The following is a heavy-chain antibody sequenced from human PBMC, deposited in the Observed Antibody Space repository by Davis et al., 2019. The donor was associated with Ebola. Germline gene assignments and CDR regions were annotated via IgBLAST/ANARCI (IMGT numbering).Heavy chain of an antibody. CDR1: GFTFSSYE. J-gene: IGHJ4*02. Sequence: PRGSLRLSCAASGFTFSSYEMSWVRQAPGKGLEWVSYISNSGSTKYYADSVKGRFTISRDNAKNSLYLQMNSLRGEDTAVYYCARAPKYTGYDFPYYFDYWGQGTLVTVSS. CDR2: ISNSGSTK. V-gene: IGHV3-48*03. CDR3: ARAPKYTGYDFPYYFDY. D-gene: IGHD5-12*01.